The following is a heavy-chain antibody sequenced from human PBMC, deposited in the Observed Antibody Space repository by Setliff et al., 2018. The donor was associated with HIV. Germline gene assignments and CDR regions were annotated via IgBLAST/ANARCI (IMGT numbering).Heavy chain of an antibody. J-gene: IGHJ4*02. CDR3: ASGEYFNTWGVMRH. D-gene: IGHD3-16*01. Sequence: GGSLRLSCVVSGFSFSNYAMHWVHHIPEKGLQWVAVISYDGNNKYYADSVKGRFNISRDDSENTLHLQMDNLAIEDTAIYYCASGEYFNTWGVMRHWGQGTLVTASS. CDR2: ISYDGNNK. CDR1: GFSFSNYA. V-gene: IGHV3-30*03.